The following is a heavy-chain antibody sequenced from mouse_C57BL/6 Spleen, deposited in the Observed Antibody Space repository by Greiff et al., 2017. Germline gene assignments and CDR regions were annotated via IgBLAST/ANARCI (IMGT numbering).Heavy chain of an antibody. Sequence: QVQLQQSGAELVRPGASVTLSCKASGYTFTDYEMHWVKQTPVHGLEWIGAIDPETGGTAYNQKFKGKAILTADKSSSTAYMELRSLTSEDSAVYYCTRGNGGTEGYFAVRGTGTTVTVSS. V-gene: IGHV1-15*01. D-gene: IGHD1-1*01. CDR2: IDPETGGT. CDR1: GYTFTDYE. CDR3: TRGNGGTEGYFAV. J-gene: IGHJ1*03.